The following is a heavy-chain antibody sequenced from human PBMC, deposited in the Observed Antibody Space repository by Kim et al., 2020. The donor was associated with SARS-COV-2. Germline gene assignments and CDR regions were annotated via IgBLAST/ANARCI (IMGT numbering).Heavy chain of an antibody. CDR2: INHSGST. V-gene: IGHV4-34*01. Sequence: SETLSLTCAVYGGSFSGYYWSWIRQPPGKGLEWIGEINHSGSTNYNPSLKSRVTISVDTSKNQFSLKLSSVTAADTAVYYCARGRAKMVRGVDALQGWFDPWGQGTLVTVSS. J-gene: IGHJ5*02. CDR3: ARGRAKMVRGVDALQGWFDP. CDR1: GGSFSGYY. D-gene: IGHD3-10*01.